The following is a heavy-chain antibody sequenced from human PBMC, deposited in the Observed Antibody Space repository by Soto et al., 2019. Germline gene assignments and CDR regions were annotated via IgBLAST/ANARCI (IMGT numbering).Heavy chain of an antibody. D-gene: IGHD3-3*01. J-gene: IGHJ4*02. CDR2: ISAYNGNT. Sequence: ASVTVSCQASGYTFTRYGISWVRQAPGQGLEWMGWISAYNGNTNYAQKLQGRVTMTRDTSTSTAYMELSSLRSEDTAVYYCARDLMHYDFWSGYYSVVGNYFDYWGQGTLVTVSS. V-gene: IGHV1-18*01. CDR1: GYTFTRYG. CDR3: ARDLMHYDFWSGYYSVVGNYFDY.